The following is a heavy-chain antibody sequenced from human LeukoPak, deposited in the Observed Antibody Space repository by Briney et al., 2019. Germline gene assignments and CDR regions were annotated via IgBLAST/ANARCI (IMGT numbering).Heavy chain of an antibody. CDR1: GGSISSYY. J-gene: IGHJ4*02. V-gene: IGHV4-59*01. D-gene: IGHD1-26*01. CDR2: IYYSGST. CDR3: ARVPVLVGATVDY. Sequence: SETLSLTCTVSGGSISSYYWSWIRQPPGKGLEWLGYIYYSGSTNYNPSLKSRVTISVDTSKNQFSLKLSSVTAADTAVYYCARVPVLVGATVDYWGQGTLVTVSS.